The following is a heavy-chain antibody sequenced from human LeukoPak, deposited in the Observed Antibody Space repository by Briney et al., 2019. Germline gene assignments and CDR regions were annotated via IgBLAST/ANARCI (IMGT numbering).Heavy chain of an antibody. Sequence: DSVKGRFTVSRDNAKNSLYLQMNSLRAEDTAVYYCARDPYSGIYPGAFDIWGQGTMVTVSS. CDR3: ARDPYSGIYPGAFDI. D-gene: IGHD1-26*01. J-gene: IGHJ3*02. V-gene: IGHV3-7*01.